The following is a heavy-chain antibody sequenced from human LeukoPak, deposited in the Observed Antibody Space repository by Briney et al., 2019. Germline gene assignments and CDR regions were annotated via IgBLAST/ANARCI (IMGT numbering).Heavy chain of an antibody. Sequence: SQTLSLTCTVSGDSSISGTYYWSWIRQPPGKGLEWIGYIYYSGSTNYNPSLKSRVTISVDTSKNQFSLKLSSVTAADTAVYYCARVSAAADWYFDLWGRGTLVTVSS. CDR1: GDSSISGTYY. J-gene: IGHJ2*01. CDR2: IYYSGST. D-gene: IGHD6-13*01. CDR3: ARVSAAADWYFDL. V-gene: IGHV4-61*01.